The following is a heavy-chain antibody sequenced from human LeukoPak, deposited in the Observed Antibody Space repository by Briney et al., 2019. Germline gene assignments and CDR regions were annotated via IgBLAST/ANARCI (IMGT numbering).Heavy chain of an antibody. CDR3: VVGGSPGY. J-gene: IGHJ4*02. V-gene: IGHV3-74*01. CDR1: GLAFSAYK. D-gene: IGHD2-15*01. Sequence: GGSLRLSCAASGLAFSAYKMHWVRQAPRKGLVWVSRISTDGYTTDYADFVQGRLTASRDNTKNTWSLEMNSLRAEDTAVYYCVVGGSPGYWGQGTLVTVSS. CDR2: ISTDGYTT.